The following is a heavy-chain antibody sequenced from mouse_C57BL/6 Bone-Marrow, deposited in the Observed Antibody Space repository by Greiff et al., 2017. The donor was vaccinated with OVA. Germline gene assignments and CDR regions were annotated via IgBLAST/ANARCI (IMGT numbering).Heavy chain of an antibody. CDR1: GYTFTSYW. V-gene: IGHV1-69*01. Sequence: QVQLQPPGAELVMPGASVKLSCKASGYTFTSYWMHWVKQRPGQGLEWIGEIDPSDSYTNYNQKFKGKSTLTVDKSSSTAYMQLSSLTSEDSAVYYGARIYDGYYYAMDYWGQGTAVTVAS. D-gene: IGHD2-3*01. CDR2: IDPSDSYT. J-gene: IGHJ4*01. CDR3: ARIYDGYYYAMDY.